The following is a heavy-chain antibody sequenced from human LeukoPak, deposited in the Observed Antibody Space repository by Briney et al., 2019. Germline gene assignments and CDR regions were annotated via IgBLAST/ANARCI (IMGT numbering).Heavy chain of an antibody. D-gene: IGHD1-7*01. J-gene: IGHJ3*02. CDR3: ARAYNGNFYDAFDI. CDR2: MSIDGDTK. CDR1: GFIFTNYL. V-gene: IGHV3-30*07. Sequence: PGGCLRLSCAASGFIFTNYLIHWVRQTLDKGLECVAIMSIDGDTKYYADSVRGRVIVSRDTYKNTVYLHMHSVRAADTAVYYCARAYNGNFYDAFDIWGLGTMVTVSS.